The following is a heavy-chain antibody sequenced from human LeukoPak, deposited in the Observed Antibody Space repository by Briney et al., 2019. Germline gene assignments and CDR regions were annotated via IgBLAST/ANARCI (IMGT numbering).Heavy chain of an antibody. Sequence: PGGSLRLSCAASGFTFNSFAMHWVRQAPGKGLEHLAFIQSDGSDEYYADSVKGRFTISRDNSKNTLYLQMNGLRGDDTAIYYCVRDRGTYRPIDYWGQGTLVTVSS. V-gene: IGHV3-30*02. CDR1: GFTFNSFA. CDR3: VRDRGTYRPIDY. J-gene: IGHJ4*02. D-gene: IGHD1-26*01. CDR2: IQSDGSDE.